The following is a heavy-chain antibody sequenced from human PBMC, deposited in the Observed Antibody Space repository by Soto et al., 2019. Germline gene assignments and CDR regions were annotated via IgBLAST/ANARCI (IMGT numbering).Heavy chain of an antibody. CDR3: AKVHYKDNAYCGMDV. CDR1: GITFTNYA. V-gene: IGHV3-23*01. D-gene: IGHD1-1*01. CDR2: IIISGGST. J-gene: IGHJ6*02. Sequence: GGSLRLSCAASGITFTNYAMRWVRQAPGKGLEWVSTIIISGGSTFYADSVKGRFTISRDTPKNTLYLQMNSLRAEDTAVYYCAKVHYKDNAYCGMDVWGQGTTVTVSS.